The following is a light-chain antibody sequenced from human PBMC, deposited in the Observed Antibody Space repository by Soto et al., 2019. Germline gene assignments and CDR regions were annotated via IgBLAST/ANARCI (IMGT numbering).Light chain of an antibody. CDR3: SSYTSSSTLV. Sequence: QSVLTQPAFVSGSPGQPITISCTGTNSDVGGYNFVSWYQQHPGKVPKLMIYDVTNRPSGVSNRFSGSKSGNTASLTISGLQAEDEADYYCSSYTSSSTLVFGTGTKLTVL. CDR1: NSDVGGYNF. J-gene: IGLJ1*01. V-gene: IGLV2-14*01. CDR2: DVT.